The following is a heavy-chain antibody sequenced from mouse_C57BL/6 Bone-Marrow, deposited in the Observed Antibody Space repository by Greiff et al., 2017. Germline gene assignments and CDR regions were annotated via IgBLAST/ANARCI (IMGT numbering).Heavy chain of an antibody. CDR2: IDPETGGT. J-gene: IGHJ3*01. D-gene: IGHD1-1*01. V-gene: IGHV1-15*01. CDR1: GYTFTDYE. Sequence: QVQLQQSGAELVRPGASVTLSCKASGYTFTDYEMHWVKQTPVHGLEWIGAIDPETGGTAYNQKFKGKAILTADKYSSTAYMELRSLTSEDSAVYYCTRRFLTTVVAPGFAYWGQGTLVTVSA. CDR3: TRRFLTTVVAPGFAY.